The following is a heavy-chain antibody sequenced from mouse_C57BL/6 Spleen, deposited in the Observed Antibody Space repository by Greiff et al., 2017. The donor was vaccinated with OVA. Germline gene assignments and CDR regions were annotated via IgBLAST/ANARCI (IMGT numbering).Heavy chain of an antibody. CDR3: ATITTVVATSHYFDY. D-gene: IGHD1-1*01. CDR2: IYPGSGNT. V-gene: IGHV1-76*01. J-gene: IGHJ2*01. CDR1: GYTFTDYY. Sequence: QVQLKESGAELVRPGASVKLSCKASGYTFTDYYINWVKQRPGQGLEWIARIYPGSGNTYYHEKFKGKATLTAEKSSSTAYMQLSSLTSEDAAVYFCATITTVVATSHYFDYWGQGTTLTVSS.